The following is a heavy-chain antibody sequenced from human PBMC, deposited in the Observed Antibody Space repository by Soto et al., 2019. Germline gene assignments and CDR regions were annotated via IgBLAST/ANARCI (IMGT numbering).Heavy chain of an antibody. V-gene: IGHV4-34*01. D-gene: IGHD1-26*01. CDR2: INHSGST. Sequence: QVQLQQWGAGLLKPSETLSLTCAVYGGSFSGYYWSWIRQPPGKGLEWIGEINHSGSTNYNPSLKSRVTISVDTSKNQFSLKLSSVTAADTAVYYCVRGTGPKWELPFDYWGQGTLVTVSS. J-gene: IGHJ4*02. CDR1: GGSFSGYY. CDR3: VRGTGPKWELPFDY.